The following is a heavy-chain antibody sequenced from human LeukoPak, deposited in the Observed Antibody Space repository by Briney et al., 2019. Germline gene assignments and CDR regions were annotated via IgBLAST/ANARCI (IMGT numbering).Heavy chain of an antibody. Sequence: GGSLRLSCAASGNYWMHWVRQAPGKGLVWVSHINSDGSWTGYADSVKGRFTISKDNAKNTVYLQMNSLRAEDTAVYYCAKDDRYSSSCPDYWGQGTLVTVSS. J-gene: IGHJ4*02. CDR1: GNYW. CDR2: INSDGSWT. V-gene: IGHV3-74*01. D-gene: IGHD6-13*01. CDR3: AKDDRYSSSCPDY.